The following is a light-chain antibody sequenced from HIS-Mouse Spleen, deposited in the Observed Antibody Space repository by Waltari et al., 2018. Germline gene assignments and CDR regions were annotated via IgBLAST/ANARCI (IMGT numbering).Light chain of an antibody. CDR3: QQSYSTPRT. CDR1: QSISSY. J-gene: IGKJ1*01. V-gene: IGKV1-39*01. Sequence: DIQMTQSPSSLSASVGDRVTITCRASQSISSYLNWYQLKPGKAPKRLIYAASCLQSGVPSRFSGSGSGTDFTLTISSLQPEDFATYYLQQSYSTPRTFGQGTKVEIK. CDR2: AAS.